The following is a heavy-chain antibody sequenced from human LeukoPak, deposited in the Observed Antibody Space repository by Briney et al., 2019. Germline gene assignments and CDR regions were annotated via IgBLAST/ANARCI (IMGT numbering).Heavy chain of an antibody. CDR1: GGSFSTYY. J-gene: IGHJ4*02. D-gene: IGHD3-16*02. CDR3: ARLGPSRLRLGELSSRFDY. V-gene: IGHV4-34*01. Sequence: SETLSLTCAVYGGSFSTYYWSWIRQPPGKGLEWIGEINRSGSTNYNPSLKSRVTISVDTSKNQFSLKLSSVTAADTAVYYCARLGPSRLRLGELSSRFDYWGQGTLVTVSS. CDR2: INRSGST.